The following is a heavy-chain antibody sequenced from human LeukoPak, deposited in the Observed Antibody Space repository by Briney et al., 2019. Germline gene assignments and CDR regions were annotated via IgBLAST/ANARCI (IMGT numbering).Heavy chain of an antibody. CDR1: GSSITSVSY. CDR3: ARGYFDSSGYSNPFDL. J-gene: IGHJ4*02. D-gene: IGHD3-22*01. Sequence: SETLSLTCSVSGSSITSVSYWAWIRQTPEKGLEWIGSLSHSGATYYNPSLRSRLSTSVDTSNNRFSLRLSSVTAADTAVYYCARGYFDSSGYSNPFDLWGQGALVTVSS. CDR2: LSHSGAT. V-gene: IGHV4-38-2*02.